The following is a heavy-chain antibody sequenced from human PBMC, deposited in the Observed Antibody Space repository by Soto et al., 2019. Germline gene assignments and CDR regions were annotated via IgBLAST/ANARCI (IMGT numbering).Heavy chain of an antibody. CDR2: IYPGDSDT. Sequence: GESLKISCKGSGYSFTSYWIGWMRQMPGKGLEWMGIIYPGDSDTRYSPSFQGQVTISADKSISTAYLQWSSLKASDTAMYYCATQTGTTSRWFDPWGQGTLVTVSS. V-gene: IGHV5-51*01. J-gene: IGHJ5*02. CDR1: GYSFTSYW. D-gene: IGHD1-7*01. CDR3: ATQTGTTSRWFDP.